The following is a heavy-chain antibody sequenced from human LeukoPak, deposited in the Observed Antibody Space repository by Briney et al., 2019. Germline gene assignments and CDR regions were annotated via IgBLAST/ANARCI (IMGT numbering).Heavy chain of an antibody. CDR3: AKEGTAMVTFYYYYYMDV. V-gene: IGHV3-9*01. J-gene: IGHJ6*03. D-gene: IGHD5-18*01. CDR1: GFTFDDYA. CDR2: ISWNSDNI. Sequence: TGGSLRLSCAASGFTFDDYAMYWVRQAPGKGLEWVSGISWNSDNIGYADSVRGRFTISRDNAKNSLYLQMNSLRAEDTAVYYCAKEGTAMVTFYYYYYMDVWGKGTTVTISS.